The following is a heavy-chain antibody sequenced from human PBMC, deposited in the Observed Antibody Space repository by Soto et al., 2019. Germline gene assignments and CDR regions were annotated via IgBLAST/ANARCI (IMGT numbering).Heavy chain of an antibody. CDR3: ARAAKSYDFWSGYSPNYYYYYYMDV. Sequence: SETLSLTCTVSGGSISSYYWSCIRQPPGKGLEWIGYIYYSGSTNYNPSLKSRVTISVDTSKNQFSLKLSSVTAADTAVYYCARAAKSYDFWSGYSPNYYYYYYMDVWGKGTTVTVSS. CDR1: GGSISSYY. D-gene: IGHD3-3*01. V-gene: IGHV4-59*01. J-gene: IGHJ6*03. CDR2: IYYSGST.